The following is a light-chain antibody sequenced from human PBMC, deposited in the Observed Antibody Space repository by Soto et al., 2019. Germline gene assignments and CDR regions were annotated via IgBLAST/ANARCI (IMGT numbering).Light chain of an antibody. CDR2: GAF. V-gene: IGKV3-11*01. Sequence: EIVLTQYTATLSLSPGERATLSCRASPSVTNFLAWYQQKPDQAPRLLIYGAFNRATGIPARLSGSGSGTDFTLTISSLEPEDVAVYYCQQRNIWPPVTFGQVTRLEIK. CDR1: PSVTNF. CDR3: QQRNIWPPVT. J-gene: IGKJ5*01.